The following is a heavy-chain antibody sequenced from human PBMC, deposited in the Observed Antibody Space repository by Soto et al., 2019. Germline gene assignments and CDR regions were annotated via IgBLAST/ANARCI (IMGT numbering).Heavy chain of an antibody. Sequence: GGSLRLSCAASGFTFSSYAMSWVRQAPGKGLEWVSAISGSGGSTYYADSVKGRFTISRDNSKNTLYLQMNSLRAEDTAVYYWAKDDTPSTMPVDLPFVGNYCMDVWGQGTMVTVSS. CDR3: AKDDTPSTMPVDLPFVGNYCMDV. CDR1: GFTFSSYA. V-gene: IGHV3-23*01. D-gene: IGHD3-22*01. CDR2: ISGSGGST. J-gene: IGHJ6*02.